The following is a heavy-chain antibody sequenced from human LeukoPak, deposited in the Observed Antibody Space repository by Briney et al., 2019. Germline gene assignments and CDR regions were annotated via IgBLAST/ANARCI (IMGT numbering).Heavy chain of an antibody. CDR3: ARHGRNYYDSSGYYYYFDY. D-gene: IGHD3-22*01. J-gene: IGHJ4*02. V-gene: IGHV4-39*01. CDR2: IYYSGST. CDR1: GGSISSTGYY. Sequence: SETLSLTCTVSGGSISSTGYYWGWIRQPPGKGLEWIGTIYYSGSTYYNPSLKSRATISVDTSKNQFSLKLSSVTAADTAVYICARHGRNYYDSSGYYYYFDYWGQGTLVTVSS.